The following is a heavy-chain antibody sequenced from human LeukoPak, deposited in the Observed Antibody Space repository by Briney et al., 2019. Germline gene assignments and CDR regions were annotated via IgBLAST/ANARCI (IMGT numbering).Heavy chain of an antibody. V-gene: IGHV4-34*01. J-gene: IGHJ4*02. CDR2: INHSGST. Sequence: PSETLSLTCAVYGVSFSGYYWSWIRQPPGKGLEWIGEINHSGSTNYNPSLKSRVTISVDTSKNQFSLKLSSVTAADTAVYYCARGSGSYILWGQGTLVTVSS. CDR1: GVSFSGYY. CDR3: ARGSGSYIL. D-gene: IGHD1-26*01.